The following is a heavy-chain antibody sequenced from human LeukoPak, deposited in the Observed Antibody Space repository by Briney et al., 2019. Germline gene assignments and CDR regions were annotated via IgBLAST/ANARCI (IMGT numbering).Heavy chain of an antibody. V-gene: IGHV3-23*01. CDR2: ISGSGGST. CDR3: VKDYDSSGYYYDY. CDR1: GLTFSTYA. D-gene: IGHD3-22*01. Sequence: QPGGSLRLSCAASGLTFSTYAMNWVRQAPGKGLEWVSSISGSGGSTYYADSVKGRFTISRDNSKNTLYLQMNSLRAEDTAIYYCVKDYDSSGYYYDYWGQGTLVTVSS. J-gene: IGHJ4*02.